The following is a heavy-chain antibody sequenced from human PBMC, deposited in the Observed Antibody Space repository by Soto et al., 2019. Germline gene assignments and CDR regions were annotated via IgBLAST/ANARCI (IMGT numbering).Heavy chain of an antibody. J-gene: IGHJ6*02. V-gene: IGHV4-34*01. CDR2: INHSGST. CDR3: ARVRVPAALYSYDLDV. Sequence: QVQLQQWGAGLLKPSETLSLTCAVYGGSFSGYYWSWIRQPPGKGLEWIGEINHSGSTNYNPSLKSRVTISLDTSKNPFSLKLSSVTAADTALYYCARVRVPAALYSYDLDVWGQGTTVTVSS. D-gene: IGHD2-2*01. CDR1: GGSFSGYY.